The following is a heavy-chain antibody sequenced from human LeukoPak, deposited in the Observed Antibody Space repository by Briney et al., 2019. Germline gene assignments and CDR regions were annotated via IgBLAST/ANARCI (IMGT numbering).Heavy chain of an antibody. J-gene: IGHJ4*02. CDR2: ISGSGGST. CDR3: ATLHDYGDYYFDY. D-gene: IGHD4-17*01. CDR1: GFTFSSYA. V-gene: IGHV3-23*01. Sequence: GGSLRLSCAASGFTFSSYAMSWVRQAPGKGLEWVSAISGSGGSTYYADSVKGRFTISRDNSKNTLYLQMNSLRAEDTAVYYCATLHDYGDYYFDYWGQGTLVTVSS.